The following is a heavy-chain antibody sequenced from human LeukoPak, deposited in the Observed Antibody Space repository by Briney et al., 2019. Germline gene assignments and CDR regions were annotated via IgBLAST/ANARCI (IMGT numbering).Heavy chain of an antibody. CDR1: GYTFTSYD. J-gene: IGHJ5*02. CDR2: MNPNSGNT. CDR3: ARDNSVRDEAWWFNP. D-gene: IGHD5-24*01. Sequence: ASVKVSCKASGYTFTSYDINWARQATGQGLEWLGWMNPNSGNTGYAQKFQGRVTLTRDMSTSTDYLELSSLRSEDTAVYYCARDNSVRDEAWWFNPWGQGTLVTVSS. V-gene: IGHV1-8*01.